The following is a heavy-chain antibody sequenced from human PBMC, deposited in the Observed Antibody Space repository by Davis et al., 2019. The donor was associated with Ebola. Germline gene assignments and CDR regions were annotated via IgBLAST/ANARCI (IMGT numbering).Heavy chain of an antibody. CDR1: GFTFSSYA. V-gene: IGHV3-30*04. D-gene: IGHD6-13*01. CDR3: ARVGTDLFDY. Sequence: GGSLRLSCAASGFTFSSYAMHWVRQAPGKGLEWVALISYDGSDKYYADSVKGRFTISRDNSKNTLYLQMNSLRAEDTAVYYCARVGTDLFDYWGQGTLVTVSS. CDR2: ISYDGSDK. J-gene: IGHJ4*02.